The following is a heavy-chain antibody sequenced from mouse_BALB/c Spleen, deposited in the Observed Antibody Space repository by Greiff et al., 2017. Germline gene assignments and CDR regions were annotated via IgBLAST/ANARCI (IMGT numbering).Heavy chain of an antibody. Sequence: VQLKESGPELMKPGASVKISCKASGYSFTSYYMHWVKQSHGKSLEWIGYIDPFNGGTSYNQKFKGKATLTVDKSSSTAYMHLSSLTSEDSAVYYCASLYGNYFMDYWGQGTSVTVSS. J-gene: IGHJ4*01. D-gene: IGHD2-1*01. CDR3: ASLYGNYFMDY. V-gene: IGHV1S135*01. CDR2: IDPFNGGT. CDR1: GYSFTSYY.